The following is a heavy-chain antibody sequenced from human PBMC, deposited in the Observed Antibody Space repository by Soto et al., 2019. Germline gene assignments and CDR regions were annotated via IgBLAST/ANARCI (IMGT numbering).Heavy chain of an antibody. J-gene: IGHJ4*02. CDR2: IYPGDSDT. D-gene: IGHD3-3*01. CDR1: GYSFSTYW. CDR3: ARHEATFGVVYYFEY. Sequence: GESLKISCKGSGYSFSTYWIGWVRQMPGKGLEWMGIIYPGDSDTRYSPSFQGQVTISADKSISTAYLQWSSLKASDTAMYYCARHEATFGVVYYFEYWGQGTLVTVSS. V-gene: IGHV5-51*01.